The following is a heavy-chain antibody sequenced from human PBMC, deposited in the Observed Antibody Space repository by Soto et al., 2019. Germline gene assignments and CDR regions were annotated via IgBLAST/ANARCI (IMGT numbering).Heavy chain of an antibody. J-gene: IGHJ4*02. V-gene: IGHV4-59*01. D-gene: IGHD1-26*01. CDR1: GGSISVYY. Sequence: QVQLQESGPGQVKPSETLSLTCTISGGSISVYYWSWIRQPPGQALEWIGYIYDSGSPYYNPSLRSRVIISADTSKNQISLKLTSATAADTVVYYCARGVGSSLPRYWGRGTLVTVSS. CDR3: ARGVGSSLPRY. CDR2: IYDSGSP.